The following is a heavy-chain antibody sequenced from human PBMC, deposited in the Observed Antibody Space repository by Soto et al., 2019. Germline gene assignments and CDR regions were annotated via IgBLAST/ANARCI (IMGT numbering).Heavy chain of an antibody. CDR3: ARFSWVRGVTNWFDP. Sequence: SETLSLTCTVSGGSISSYYWSWIRQPPGKGLEWIGYIYYSGSTNYNPSLKSRVTISVDTSKNQFSLKLSSVTAADTAVYYCARFSWVRGVTNWFDPWGQGTLVTVSS. CDR1: GGSISSYY. CDR2: IYYSGST. D-gene: IGHD3-10*01. V-gene: IGHV4-59*01. J-gene: IGHJ5*02.